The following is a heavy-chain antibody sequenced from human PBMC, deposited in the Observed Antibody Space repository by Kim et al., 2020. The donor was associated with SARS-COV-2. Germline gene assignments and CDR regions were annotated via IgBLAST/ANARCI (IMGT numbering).Heavy chain of an antibody. V-gene: IGHV1-2*02. Sequence: FQGRVTMTRDTSISTAYMELSRLRSDDTAVYYCARDLGPYNWNDVGAFDYWGQGTLVTVSS. J-gene: IGHJ4*02. D-gene: IGHD1-1*01. CDR3: ARDLGPYNWNDVGAFDY.